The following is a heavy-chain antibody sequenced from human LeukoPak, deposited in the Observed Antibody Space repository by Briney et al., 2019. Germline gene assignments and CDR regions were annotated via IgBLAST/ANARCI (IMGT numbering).Heavy chain of an antibody. CDR3: AREYSSGWYY. CDR2: IYHSGST. Sequence: TSGTLSLTCAVSGGSISSTNWWSWVRQPPGKGLEWIGEIYHSGSTYYNPSLKSRVTISVDTSKNQFSLKLSSVTAADTAVYYCAREYSSGWYYWGQGTLVTVSS. V-gene: IGHV4-4*02. J-gene: IGHJ4*02. CDR1: GGSISSTNW. D-gene: IGHD6-19*01.